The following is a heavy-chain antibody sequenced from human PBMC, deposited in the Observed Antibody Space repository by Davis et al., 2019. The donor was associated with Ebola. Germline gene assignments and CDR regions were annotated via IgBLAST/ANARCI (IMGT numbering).Heavy chain of an antibody. CDR2: IYPGDSDT. CDR3: ARRPSSSSGYNWFDP. J-gene: IGHJ5*02. D-gene: IGHD6-6*01. V-gene: IGHV5-51*01. CDR1: GYSFTSYW. Sequence: GESLKISCKGSGYSFTSYWIGWVRQMPGKGLKWMGIIYPGDSDTRYSPSFQGQVTISADKSISTAYLQWSSLKASDTAMYYCARRPSSSSGYNWFDPWGQGTLVTVSS.